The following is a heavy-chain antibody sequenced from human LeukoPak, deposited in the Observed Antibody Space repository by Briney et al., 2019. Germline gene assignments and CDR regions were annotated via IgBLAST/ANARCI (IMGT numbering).Heavy chain of an antibody. CDR1: GGSISSYH. J-gene: IGHJ4*02. Sequence: SETLSLTCTVSGGSISSYHWSWIRQPPGKGLEWIGYIYYSGSTNYNPSLKSRVTISVDTSKNQFSLKLSSVTAADTAVYYCARGGVVGYSYGFDYWGQGTLVTVSS. CDR2: IYYSGST. V-gene: IGHV4-59*01. CDR3: ARGGVVGYSYGFDY. D-gene: IGHD5-18*01.